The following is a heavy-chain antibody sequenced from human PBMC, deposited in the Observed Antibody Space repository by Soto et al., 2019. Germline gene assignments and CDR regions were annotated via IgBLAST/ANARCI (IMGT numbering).Heavy chain of an antibody. D-gene: IGHD3-22*01. CDR1: GFTFNSYA. CDR2: ISGSGGST. Sequence: GGSLRLSCAASGFTFNSYAMTWVRQAPGRGLEWVSAISGSGGSTYYAGSVKGRFTISRENSKNTVYLQMNSLRAEDTTVYYCFKLYFYDSIGYYSCDAIDIWGQGTMVTVSS. J-gene: IGHJ3*02. CDR3: FKLYFYDSIGYYSCDAIDI. V-gene: IGHV3-23*01.